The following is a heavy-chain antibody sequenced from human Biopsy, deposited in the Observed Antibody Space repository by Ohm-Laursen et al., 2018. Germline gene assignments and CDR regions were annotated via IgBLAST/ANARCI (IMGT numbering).Heavy chain of an antibody. D-gene: IGHD3-9*01. J-gene: IGHJ6*02. CDR3: ASQTPRNPDILTGAFHYDMAV. CDR1: GGSFSNYA. V-gene: IGHV1-69*05. CDR2: IVTFFGTV. Sequence: SVKVSCKFSGGSFSNYAISWVRQAPGQGLEWMGGIVTFFGTVKYAQRFQGRLTISTDRSTDTAYMELSSLTSEDTAVFYCASQTPRNPDILTGAFHYDMAVWGQGTTVTVSS.